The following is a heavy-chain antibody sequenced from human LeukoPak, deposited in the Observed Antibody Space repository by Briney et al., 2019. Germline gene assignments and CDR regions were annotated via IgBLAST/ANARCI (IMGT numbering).Heavy chain of an antibody. V-gene: IGHV4-4*07. Sequence: SETLSLTCTVSGGSISSYYWSWIRQPAGKGLEWIGRIYTSGSTNYNPSLKSRVTMSVDTSKNQFSLKLSSVTAADTAVYYCARDHPMVRGVIIAGDYWGQGTLVTASS. J-gene: IGHJ4*02. CDR3: ARDHPMVRGVIIAGDY. CDR2: IYTSGST. CDR1: GGSISSYY. D-gene: IGHD3-10*01.